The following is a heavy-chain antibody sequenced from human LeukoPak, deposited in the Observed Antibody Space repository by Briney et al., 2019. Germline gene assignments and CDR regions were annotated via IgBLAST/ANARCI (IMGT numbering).Heavy chain of an antibody. CDR3: AREGDYYVTSGFYYY. Sequence: SGGSLRLSCAASGFIFSNYAMHWVRQAPGKGLEWVAVISYDGSNKFYADSVKGRFTTSRDNSRNTLYLQMNSLRAGDTAVYYCAREGDYYVTSGFYYYWGQGTLVTVSS. D-gene: IGHD3-22*01. J-gene: IGHJ4*02. V-gene: IGHV3-30-3*01. CDR1: GFIFSNYA. CDR2: ISYDGSNK.